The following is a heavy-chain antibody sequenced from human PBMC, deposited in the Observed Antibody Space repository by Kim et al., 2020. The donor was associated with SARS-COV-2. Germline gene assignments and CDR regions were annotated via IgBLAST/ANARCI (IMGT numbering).Heavy chain of an antibody. CDR3: ARDQDTGAGDAFDI. Sequence: YAVSVKGRFTISRDNSKSTLYLQMNSLRAEDTAVYYCARDQDTGAGDAFDIWGQGTMVTVSS. D-gene: IGHD3-10*01. V-gene: IGHV3-30*01. J-gene: IGHJ3*02.